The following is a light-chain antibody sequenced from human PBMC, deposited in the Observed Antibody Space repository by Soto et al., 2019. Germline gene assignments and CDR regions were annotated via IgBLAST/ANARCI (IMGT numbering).Light chain of an antibody. CDR1: SSDIGGYNY. Sequence: QSALTQPASVSGSPGQSITISCTGTSSDIGGYNYVSWYQHHPGKAPKLIIYEVSNRPSGVSNRFSGSKSGNTASLTISGLQAEDEADYYCSSYTSNNTYVVFGGGTKLTVL. J-gene: IGLJ2*01. CDR3: SSYTSNNTYVV. V-gene: IGLV2-14*01. CDR2: EVS.